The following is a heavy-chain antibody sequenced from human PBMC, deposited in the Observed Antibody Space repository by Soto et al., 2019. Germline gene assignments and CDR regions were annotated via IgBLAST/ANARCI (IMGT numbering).Heavy chain of an antibody. CDR1: GFTFSDHY. J-gene: IGHJ6*02. D-gene: IGHD6-13*01. V-gene: IGHV3-72*01. CDR3: AREESSSWYYYYGMDV. Sequence: GVLRLSCAASGFTFSDHYMDWVRQAPGKGLEWVGRTRNKANSYTTEYAASVKGRFTISRDDSKNSLYLQMNSLKTEDTAVYYCAREESSSWYYYYGMDVWGQGTTVTVSS. CDR2: TRNKANSYTT.